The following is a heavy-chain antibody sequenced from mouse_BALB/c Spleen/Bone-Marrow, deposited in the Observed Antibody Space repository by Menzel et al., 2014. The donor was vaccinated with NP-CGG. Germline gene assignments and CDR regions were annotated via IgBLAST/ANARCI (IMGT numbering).Heavy chain of an antibody. D-gene: IGHD2-14*01. V-gene: IGHV5-6-4*01. CDR2: ISSGGSYT. Sequence: EVQLQESGGGLVKPGGSLKLSCAASGFTFSSYTMSWVRQTPEKRLEWVATISSGGSYTYYPDSVKGRFTISRDNAKNTLYLQMSSLKSEDTAMYYCTRGDRYEGHYYAMDYWGQGTSVTVSS. CDR1: GFTFSSYT. J-gene: IGHJ4*01. CDR3: TRGDRYEGHYYAMDY.